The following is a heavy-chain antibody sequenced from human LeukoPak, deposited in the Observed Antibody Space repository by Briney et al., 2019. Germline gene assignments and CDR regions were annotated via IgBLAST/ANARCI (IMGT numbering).Heavy chain of an antibody. D-gene: IGHD3-9*01. J-gene: IGHJ4*02. Sequence: GASVKVSCKASGYTFTGYYMHWVRQAPGQGLEWMGWINPNSGGTNCAHNFQDRVTMTRDTSISTAYMELSRLRSDDTAVYYCARDLDILTGYYYFDYWGQGTLVTVSS. CDR3: ARDLDILTGYYYFDY. V-gene: IGHV1-2*02. CDR1: GYTFTGYY. CDR2: INPNSGGT.